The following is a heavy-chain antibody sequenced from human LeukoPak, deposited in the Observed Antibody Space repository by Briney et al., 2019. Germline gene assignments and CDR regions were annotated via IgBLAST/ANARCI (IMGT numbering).Heavy chain of an antibody. CDR1: GFTFSDYY. J-gene: IGHJ3*02. CDR2: ISSSGSTI. D-gene: IGHD6-19*01. CDR3: ARDHYRLAVAGIRDAFDI. V-gene: IGHV3-11*01. Sequence: PGGSLRLSCAASGFTFSDYYMSWIRQAPGKGLEWVSYISSSGSTIYCADSVKGRFTISRDNAKNSLYLQMNSLRAEDTAVYYCARDHYRLAVAGIRDAFDIWGQGTMVTVSS.